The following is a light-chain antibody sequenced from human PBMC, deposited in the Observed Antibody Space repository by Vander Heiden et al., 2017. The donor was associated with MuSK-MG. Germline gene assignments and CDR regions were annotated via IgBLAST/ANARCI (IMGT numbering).Light chain of an antibody. CDR2: DVS. V-gene: IGKV1-5*01. Sequence: DIQLTQSPSTLSASVGDRVTITCLASQSISSWLAWYQQKPGKAPKLLIYDVSSLESGVPSRFSGSGSGTEFTLTISSLQADDVATYYCQQDDSYPLTFGRGTKVEIK. CDR3: QQDDSYPLT. J-gene: IGKJ4*02. CDR1: QSISSW.